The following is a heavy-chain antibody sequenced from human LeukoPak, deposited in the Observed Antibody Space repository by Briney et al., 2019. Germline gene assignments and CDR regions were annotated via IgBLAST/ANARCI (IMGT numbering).Heavy chain of an antibody. D-gene: IGHD5-24*01. J-gene: IGHJ4*02. Sequence: SVKVSCKASGGTFSSYAISWVRQAPGQGLEWMGGIIPIFGTANYAQKFQGRVTITADESTSTAYMELSSLRSEDTAVFYYAREKMPRHDGLDYWGQGTLVTVSS. V-gene: IGHV1-69*01. CDR1: GGTFSSYA. CDR3: AREKMPRHDGLDY. CDR2: IIPIFGTA.